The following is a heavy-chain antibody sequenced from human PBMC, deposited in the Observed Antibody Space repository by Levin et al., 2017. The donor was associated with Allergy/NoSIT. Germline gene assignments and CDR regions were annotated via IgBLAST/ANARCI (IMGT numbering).Heavy chain of an antibody. Sequence: PGGSLRLSCAASGFTFHHYTMHWVRQAPGRGLEWVSLISWDGLVTYYGDSVKGRFTISRENRKSSLFLQMDSLTTEDTALYYCARWNGGWSEYYFDYWGQGTRVTVSS. CDR2: ISWDGLVT. J-gene: IGHJ4*02. CDR3: ARWNGGWSEYYFDY. V-gene: IGHV3-43*01. CDR1: GFTFHHYT. D-gene: IGHD6-19*01.